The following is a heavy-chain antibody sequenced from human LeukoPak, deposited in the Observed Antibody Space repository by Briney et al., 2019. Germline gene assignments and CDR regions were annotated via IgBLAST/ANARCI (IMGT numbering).Heavy chain of an antibody. CDR1: GFTFSSYS. CDR2: ISSSSSYI. D-gene: IGHD2-15*01. J-gene: IGHJ4*02. CDR3: ARAVGRRYYFDY. Sequence: GGSLRLSCAASGFTFSSYSMNWVRQAPGKGLEWFSSISSSSSYIYYADSVKGRFTISRDNAKNSLYLQMNSLRAEDTAVYYCARAVGRRYYFDYWGQGTLVTVSS. V-gene: IGHV3-21*01.